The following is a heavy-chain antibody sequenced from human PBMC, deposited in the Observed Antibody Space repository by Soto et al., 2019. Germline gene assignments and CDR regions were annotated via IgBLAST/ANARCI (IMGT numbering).Heavy chain of an antibody. CDR3: TTGGGTGSYHAVDI. Sequence: EVQLVESGGGLVEPGGSLRLSCAASGFTFTNAWVNWVRQAPGKGLEWVGRFKKKTDGGTTAYPAPVQGRFTISRDDSERTAYLQMSGLKTEDTDVYFCTTGGGTGSYHAVDIWGQGTMVTVSS. J-gene: IGHJ3*02. V-gene: IGHV3-15*07. D-gene: IGHD3-10*01. CDR1: GFTFTNAW. CDR2: FKKKTDGGTT.